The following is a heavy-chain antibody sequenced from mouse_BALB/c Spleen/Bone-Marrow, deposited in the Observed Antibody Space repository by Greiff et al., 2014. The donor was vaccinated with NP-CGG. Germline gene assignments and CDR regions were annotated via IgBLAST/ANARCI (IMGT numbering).Heavy chain of an antibody. CDR2: INPSSGYT. J-gene: IGHJ3*01. CDR3: ARESYGNWFAY. Sequence: SGAELARPGASVKMSGKASGYTFTSYTMHWVKQRPGQGLEWIGYINPSSGYTNYNQKFKDKATLTADKSSSTAYMQLSSLTSEDSAVYYCARESYGNWFAYWGQGTLVTVSA. D-gene: IGHD2-1*01. V-gene: IGHV1-4*01. CDR1: GYTFTSYT.